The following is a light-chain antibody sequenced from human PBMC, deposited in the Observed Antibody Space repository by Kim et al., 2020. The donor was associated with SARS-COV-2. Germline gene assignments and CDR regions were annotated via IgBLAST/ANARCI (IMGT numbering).Light chain of an antibody. Sequence: ASVGDRVTITCRASQSIHKWLAWYQQKPGTAPKLLIYEASDLEDGVPSRFNGNGSGTEFSLTIGSLQPDDFATYYCQQYNTSLRTFGQGTKVDI. V-gene: IGKV1-5*01. CDR3: QQYNTSLRT. CDR1: QSIHKW. J-gene: IGKJ1*01. CDR2: EAS.